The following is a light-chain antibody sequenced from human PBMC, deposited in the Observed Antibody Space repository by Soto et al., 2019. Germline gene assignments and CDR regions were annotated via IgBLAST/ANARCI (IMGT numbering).Light chain of an antibody. CDR1: QDISQY. J-gene: IGKJ4*01. Sequence: DIPMTQSPSSLSASVGDRVTITCQASQDISQYLNWYQQKPGRAPKLLIYDASNLEIGVPSRFSGSGSGTDFTFTISSLQPEDVATYYCQQYGNLLLTFGGGTRVEIK. CDR3: QQYGNLLLT. V-gene: IGKV1-33*01. CDR2: DAS.